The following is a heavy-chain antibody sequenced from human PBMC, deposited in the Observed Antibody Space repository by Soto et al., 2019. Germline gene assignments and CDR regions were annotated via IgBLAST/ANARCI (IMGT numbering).Heavy chain of an antibody. CDR2: IYYSGST. J-gene: IGHJ4*02. CDR1: GDSISSGGYY. CDR3: ARSPHFDGYNDY. Sequence: QVQLQESGPGLVKPSQTLSLTCTVSGDSISSGGYYWSWIRQHPGKGLEWIAHIYYSGSTYYNPSLKSRDTISVDTSKNQFSLKLSSVTEADTAVYYCARSPHFDGYNDYWGQGTLVTVSS. V-gene: IGHV4-31*03. D-gene: IGHD3-9*01.